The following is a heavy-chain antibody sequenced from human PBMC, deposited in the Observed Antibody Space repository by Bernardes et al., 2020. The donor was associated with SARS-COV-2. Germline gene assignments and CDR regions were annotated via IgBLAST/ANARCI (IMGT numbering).Heavy chain of an antibody. CDR3: ARGSGYSDGYDFEY. J-gene: IGHJ4*02. V-gene: IGHV3-74*01. CDR1: GFSFSSYW. D-gene: IGHD5-18*01. Sequence: GGSLRLSCVASGFSFSSYWMHWVRQVPGKGLVWVSRINSDGSRITYADSVKGRFTVSRDNAKNTLYLQMNSLRAEDTAVYFCARGSGYSDGYDFEYWGRGTLVTVSS. CDR2: INSDGSRI.